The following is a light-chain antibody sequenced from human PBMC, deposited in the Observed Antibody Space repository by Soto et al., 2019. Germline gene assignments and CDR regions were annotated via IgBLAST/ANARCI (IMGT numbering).Light chain of an antibody. CDR3: CSCAAGTTFV. J-gene: IGLJ2*01. CDR2: EGT. Sequence: QSGLTQPASVSGSPGQSITISCSGASSDVGTYNLDSWYQQYPGKAPKLLIYEGTKRPSWVSDRFSGSKSGNTASLTISGLQGEDEADYYCCSCAAGTTFVFGGGTQLTVL. V-gene: IGLV2-23*03. CDR1: SSDVGTYNL.